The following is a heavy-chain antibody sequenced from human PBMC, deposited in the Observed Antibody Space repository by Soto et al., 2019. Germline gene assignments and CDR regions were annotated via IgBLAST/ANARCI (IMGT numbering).Heavy chain of an antibody. Sequence: EVQLVESGGGLVQPGGSLRLSCAASGFTFSSYSMNWVRQAPGKGLEWVSYISSSSSTIYYADSVKGRFTISRDNFGDTAYLQMNGLRPEDTAVYYCASGEGRNGHDTRFDYWGQGTLVTVSS. J-gene: IGHJ4*02. D-gene: IGHD5-12*01. CDR1: GFTFSSYS. V-gene: IGHV3-48*01. CDR2: ISSSSSTI. CDR3: ASGEGRNGHDTRFDY.